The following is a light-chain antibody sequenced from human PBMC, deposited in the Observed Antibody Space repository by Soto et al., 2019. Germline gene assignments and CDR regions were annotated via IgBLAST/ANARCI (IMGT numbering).Light chain of an antibody. CDR2: KNT. J-gene: IGLJ2*01. CDR1: SSNIGNHY. CDR3: ATWDDSLSGVL. Sequence: QSVLTQSPSVSGAPGQRVTISCSGSSSNIGNHYVYWHQQLPGMAPRLLIYKNTQRPSGIPDRFSGSKSGTSASLSIYGLRSEDEADYHCATWDDSLSGVLFGGGTKLTVL. V-gene: IGLV1-47*01.